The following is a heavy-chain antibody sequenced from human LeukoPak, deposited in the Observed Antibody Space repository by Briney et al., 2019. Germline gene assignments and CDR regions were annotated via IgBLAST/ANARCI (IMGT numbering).Heavy chain of an antibody. J-gene: IGHJ6*03. CDR3: ARVRGYGYYYMDV. V-gene: IGHV4-34*01. D-gene: IGHD3-3*01. Sequence: PSETLSLTCAVYGGSFSGYYWSWVRQPPGEGLEWSGEINHSGSTNYNPSLKSRVTISVYTSKNQISLKLSSVTAADTAVYYCARVRGYGYYYMDVWGKGTTVTVSS. CDR2: INHSGST. CDR1: GGSFSGYY.